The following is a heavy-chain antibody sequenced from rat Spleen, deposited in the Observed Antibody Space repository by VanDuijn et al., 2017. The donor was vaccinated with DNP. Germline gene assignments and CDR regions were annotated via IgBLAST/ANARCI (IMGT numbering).Heavy chain of an antibody. D-gene: IGHD1-11*01. CDR1: GFTFSDYY. J-gene: IGHJ2*01. CDR3: ARWTTGQYFDY. V-gene: IGHV5-22*01. Sequence: EVQLVESGGGLVQPGRSLKLSCAASGFTFSDYYMAWVRPAPTKGLEWVAYISYDGGSTSYGASVKGRFTISRDNAKSTLYLQMNSLRSEDMATYYCARWTTGQYFDYWGQGVMVTVSS. CDR2: ISYDGGST.